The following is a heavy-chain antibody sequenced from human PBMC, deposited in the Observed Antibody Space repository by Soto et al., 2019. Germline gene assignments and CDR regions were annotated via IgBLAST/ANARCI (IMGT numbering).Heavy chain of an antibody. Sequence: SQTLSLTCAISGDSVSSNSAAWNWIRQSPSSGLEWLGRTYYRSKWYNEYAVSVKSRITIKPDTSKNQFSLQLNSVIPEDTAVYYCAGMQDGALAYWGQGSLFTVSS. CDR3: AGMQDGALAY. D-gene: IGHD1-26*01. CDR2: TYYRSKWYN. J-gene: IGHJ4*02. V-gene: IGHV6-1*01. CDR1: GDSVSSNSAA.